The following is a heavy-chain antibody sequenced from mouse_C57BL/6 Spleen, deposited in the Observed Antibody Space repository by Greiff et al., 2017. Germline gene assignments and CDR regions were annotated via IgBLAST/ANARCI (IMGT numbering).Heavy chain of an antibody. Sequence: QVQLKQPGAELVKPGASVKMSCKASGYTFTSYWITWVKQRPGQGLEWIGDIYPGSGSTNYNEKFKSKATLTVDTSSSTAYMQLSSLTAEDSAVYYCARGYYGSSYPYWGQGTTLTVAS. CDR1: GYTFTSYW. J-gene: IGHJ2*01. D-gene: IGHD1-1*01. V-gene: IGHV1-55*01. CDR3: ARGYYGSSYPY. CDR2: IYPGSGST.